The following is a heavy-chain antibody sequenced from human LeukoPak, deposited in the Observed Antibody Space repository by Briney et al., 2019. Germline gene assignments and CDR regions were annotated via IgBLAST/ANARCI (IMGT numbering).Heavy chain of an antibody. J-gene: IGHJ4*02. D-gene: IGHD3-16*02. V-gene: IGHV3-48*03. Sequence: GGSLRLSCAASGFTFSSYEMNWVRQAPGKGLEWVSYISSSGSTIYYADSVKGRFTISRDNAENSLYLQTNSLRAEDTAVYYCARGSFLITFGGFIGWGQGTLVTVSS. CDR2: ISSSGSTI. CDR3: ARGSFLITFGGFIG. CDR1: GFTFSSYE.